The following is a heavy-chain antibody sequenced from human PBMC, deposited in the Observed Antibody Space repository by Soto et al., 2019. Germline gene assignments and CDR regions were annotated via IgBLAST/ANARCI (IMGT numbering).Heavy chain of an antibody. J-gene: IGHJ5*02. CDR2: ISGSAATT. CDR1: GFTFSTYA. CDR3: AKKHLWKFRWFDP. V-gene: IGHV3-23*01. Sequence: GGSLRLSCAASGFTFSTYAMIWVRQAPGKGLEWVSSISGSAATTDYADSVKCRFTISRDNSQNPLFLQMNSLKAEDTVKYFCAKKHLWKFRWFDPWGQGTLVTVYS. D-gene: IGHD5-18*01.